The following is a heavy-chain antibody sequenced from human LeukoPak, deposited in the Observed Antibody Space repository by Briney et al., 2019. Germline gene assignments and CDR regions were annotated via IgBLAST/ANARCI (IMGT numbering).Heavy chain of an antibody. CDR3: AKNPSYYYDSSGYYYFDY. Sequence: GGSLRLSCAASGFTFSSYAMSWVRQAPGKGLEWVSAISGSGGSTYYADSVKGRFTISRDNAKNTLYLQMNSLRAEDTAVYYCAKNPSYYYDSSGYYYFDYWGQGTLVTVSS. CDR2: ISGSGGST. J-gene: IGHJ4*02. V-gene: IGHV3-23*01. CDR1: GFTFSSYA. D-gene: IGHD3-22*01.